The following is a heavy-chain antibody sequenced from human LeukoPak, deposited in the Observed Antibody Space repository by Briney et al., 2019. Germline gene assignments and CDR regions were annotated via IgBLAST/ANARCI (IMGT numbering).Heavy chain of an antibody. CDR3: ARRGRYSSGWYYFDY. J-gene: IGHJ4*02. V-gene: IGHV4-59*01. D-gene: IGHD6-19*01. Sequence: PSETLSLTCTVSGGSISSYYWSWIRQPPGKGLEWIGYIYYSGSTNYNPSLKSRVTISVDTSKNQFSLKLSSVTAADTAVYYCARRGRYSSGWYYFDYWGQGTLVTVSS. CDR2: IYYSGST. CDR1: GGSISSYY.